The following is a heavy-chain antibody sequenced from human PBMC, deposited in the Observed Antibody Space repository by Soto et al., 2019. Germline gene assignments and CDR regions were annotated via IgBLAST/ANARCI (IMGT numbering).Heavy chain of an antibody. V-gene: IGHV3-23*01. CDR1: GFTFTNYA. CDR3: ARADSSDYYNAY. D-gene: IGHD3-22*01. CDR2: ISSSGST. J-gene: IGHJ4*02. Sequence: GGSLRLSCAASGFTFTNYAMSWVRQAPGKGLEWVSLISSSGSTYYADSVKGRFTISRNNSKNTLYLQVNSLGAEDTALFYCARADSSDYYNAYWGQGTQVTVSS.